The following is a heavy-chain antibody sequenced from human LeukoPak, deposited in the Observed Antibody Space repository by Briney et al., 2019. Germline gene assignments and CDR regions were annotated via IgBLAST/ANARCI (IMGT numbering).Heavy chain of an antibody. V-gene: IGHV1-18*01. CDR2: ISAYNGNT. J-gene: IGHJ6*03. CDR3: AKGRSQLARSYYYYYYMDV. D-gene: IGHD6-6*01. CDR1: GYTFTSYG. Sequence: ASVKVSCKASGYTFTSYGISWVRQAPGQGLEWMGWISAYNGNTNYAQKLQGRVTMTTDTSTSTAYMELRSLRSEDTAVYYCAKGRSQLARSYYYYYYMDVWGKGTTVTVSS.